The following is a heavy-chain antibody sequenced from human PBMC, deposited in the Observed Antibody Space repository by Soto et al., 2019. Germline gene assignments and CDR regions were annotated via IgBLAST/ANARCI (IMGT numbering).Heavy chain of an antibody. D-gene: IGHD1-26*01. Sequence: SETLSLTYTVSGGSISSYYWSWIRQPPGKGLEWIGYIYYSGSTNYNPSLKSRVTISVDTSKNQFSLKLSSVTAADTAVYYCARGSRGGWITWETDFNWFDPWGQGTLVTVSS. V-gene: IGHV4-59*01. CDR3: ARGSRGGWITWETDFNWFDP. J-gene: IGHJ5*02. CDR2: IYYSGST. CDR1: GGSISSYY.